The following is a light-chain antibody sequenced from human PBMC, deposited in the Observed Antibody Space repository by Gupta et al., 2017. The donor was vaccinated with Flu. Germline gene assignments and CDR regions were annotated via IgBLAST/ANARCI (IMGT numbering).Light chain of an antibody. CDR1: SGNIASNY. Sequence: NFMLTQPHSVSESPGKTVTISCTRSSGNIASNYVQWYQQRPGSAPTTVIFEDNRRASGVPDRFFGSIYSSTSALPTISGLKTEDESYEYCQYSDRANHWVFGGGTKLTVL. V-gene: IGLV6-57*03. J-gene: IGLJ3*02. CDR3: QYSDRANHWV. CDR2: EDN.